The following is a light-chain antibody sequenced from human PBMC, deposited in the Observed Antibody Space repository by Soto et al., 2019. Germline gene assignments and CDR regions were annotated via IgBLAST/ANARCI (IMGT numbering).Light chain of an antibody. V-gene: IGKV3-11*01. CDR1: QSVGSY. Sequence: EIVLTQSPGILSLSPGEGATLSCRASQSVGSYLAWYHHKPGQAPRLLISDASSRATGIPARFSGSGSETDFTLTISSLEPEDSAVYYCQQHSNWPSLTFGGGTKVDI. CDR2: DAS. J-gene: IGKJ4*01. CDR3: QQHSNWPSLT.